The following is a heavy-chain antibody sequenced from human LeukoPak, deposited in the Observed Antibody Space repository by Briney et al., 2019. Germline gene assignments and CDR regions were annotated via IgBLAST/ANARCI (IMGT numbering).Heavy chain of an antibody. CDR1: EFTIGDYA. J-gene: IGHJ4*02. CDR3: MRGGTDDY. V-gene: IGHV3-23*01. Sequence: AGTLTLSSAASEFTIGDYAMRRIRQAQGKGLEWVSAISGSGGSKYYADSVKGRFTISRDNSKNTLYLQLNSMRAEDTAVYYCMRGGTDDYWGQGTLVTVSS. CDR2: ISGSGGSK. D-gene: IGHD3-16*01.